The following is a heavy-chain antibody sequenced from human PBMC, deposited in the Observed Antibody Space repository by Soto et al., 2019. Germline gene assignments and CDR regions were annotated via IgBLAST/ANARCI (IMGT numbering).Heavy chain of an antibody. CDR1: GGTFSSYA. D-gene: IGHD3-16*02. CDR2: IIPIFGTA. J-gene: IGHJ4*02. CDR3: ATSLNLGDYVWGSYRPLGY. V-gene: IGHV1-69*01. Sequence: QVQLVQSGAEVKKPGSSVKVSCKASGGTFSSYAISWVRQAPGQGLEWMGGIIPIFGTANYAQKFQGRVTITADESTSTAYMELSSLRSEDTAVYYCATSLNLGDYVWGSYRPLGYWGQGTLVTVSS.